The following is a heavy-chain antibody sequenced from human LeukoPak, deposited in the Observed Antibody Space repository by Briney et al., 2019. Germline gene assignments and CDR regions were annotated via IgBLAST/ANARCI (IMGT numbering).Heavy chain of an antibody. V-gene: IGHV4-34*01. CDR3: ARGDWSATPAAFDI. J-gene: IGHJ3*02. D-gene: IGHD3-3*01. CDR2: INHSGST. CDR1: GGSFSGYY. Sequence: SETLSLTCAVYGGSFSGYYWSWIRQPPGKGLEWIGEINHSGSTNYNPSLKSRVTISVDTSKNQFSLKLSSVTAADTAVHYCARGDWSATPAAFDIWGQGTMVTVSS.